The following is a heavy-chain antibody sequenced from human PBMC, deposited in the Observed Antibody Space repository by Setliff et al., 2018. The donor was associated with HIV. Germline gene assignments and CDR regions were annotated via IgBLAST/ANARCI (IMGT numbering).Heavy chain of an antibody. CDR2: IYSGGST. D-gene: IGHD2-15*01. Sequence: LRLSCAASGSTVSNNYMKWVRQAPGKGLEWVSLIYSGGSTYYADSVKGRFTISRDNSKNTLYLQMNSLRAEDTAVYYCARDRTCSGGSCYGTWGQGTMVTVSS. V-gene: IGHV3-53*01. J-gene: IGHJ5*02. CDR3: ARDRTCSGGSCYGT. CDR1: GSTVSNNY.